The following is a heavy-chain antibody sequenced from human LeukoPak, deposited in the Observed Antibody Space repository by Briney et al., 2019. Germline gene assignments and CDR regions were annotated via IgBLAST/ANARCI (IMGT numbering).Heavy chain of an antibody. D-gene: IGHD3-10*01. CDR2: INPSGGST. CDR3: ARVLRITMVRGVIGY. J-gene: IGHJ4*02. Sequence: ASVKVSCKASGYTFTSYYMHWVRQAPGQGLEWMGIINPSGGSTSYAQKFQGRVTMTRDMSTSTVYMELSSLRSEDTAVYYCARVLRITMVRGVIGYWGQGTLVTVSS. CDR1: GYTFTSYY. V-gene: IGHV1-46*01.